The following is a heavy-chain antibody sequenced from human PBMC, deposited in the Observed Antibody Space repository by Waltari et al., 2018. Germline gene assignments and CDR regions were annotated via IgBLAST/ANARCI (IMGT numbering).Heavy chain of an antibody. Sequence: QVQLQQWGAGLLKPSETLSLTCAVSGGSFTFFYWTWIRQPPGKGLEWIGEINPRGTHNYGPSRRSWVSISSDTSKNQFSLKLTSVTAADTAVYYCARADRGPRSGSSATPAWGPWGQGTLVTVSS. CDR1: GGSFTFFY. V-gene: IGHV4-34*01. CDR2: INPRGTH. CDR3: ARADRGPRSGSSATPAWGP. J-gene: IGHJ5*02. D-gene: IGHD1-26*01.